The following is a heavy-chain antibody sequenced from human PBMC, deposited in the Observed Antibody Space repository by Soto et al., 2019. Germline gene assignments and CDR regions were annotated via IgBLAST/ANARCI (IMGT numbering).Heavy chain of an antibody. J-gene: IGHJ4*02. CDR2: INHSGST. D-gene: IGHD5-18*01. Sequence: SETLSLTCAVYGGSFSGYYWSWIRQPPGKGLEWIGEINHSGSTNYNPSLKSRVTISVDTSKNQFSLKLSSVTAADTAVYYCARGQYSYYFDYWGKGTLVTVSS. CDR3: ARGQYSYYFDY. V-gene: IGHV4-34*01. CDR1: GGSFSGYY.